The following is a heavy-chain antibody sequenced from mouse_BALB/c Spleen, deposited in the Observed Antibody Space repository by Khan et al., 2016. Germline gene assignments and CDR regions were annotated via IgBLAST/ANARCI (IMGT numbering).Heavy chain of an antibody. CDR3: ARNYRYGDAMDY. J-gene: IGHJ4*01. CDR2: INPNNGGS. Sequence: VRLQQSGPELVKPGASVKIPCKASGYTFTDYNMVWVKQSHGKSLEWIGDINPNNGGSIYNQKFKGKATLTVDKSSSTAYMELRSLTSEDTAVYYCARNYRYGDAMDYWGQRTSVTVSS. D-gene: IGHD2-14*01. V-gene: IGHV1-18*01. CDR1: GYTFTDYN.